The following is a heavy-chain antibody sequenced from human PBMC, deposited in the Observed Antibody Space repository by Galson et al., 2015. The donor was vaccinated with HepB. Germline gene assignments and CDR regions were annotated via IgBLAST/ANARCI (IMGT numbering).Heavy chain of an antibody. V-gene: IGHV3-15*01. CDR2: IKSKTDGGTT. Sequence: SLRLSCAASGFTFSNAWMSWVRQAPGKGLEWVGRIKSKTDGGTTDYAAPVKGRFTISRDDSKNTLYLQMNSLKTEDTAVYYCTTDPLPGIVSLWAQLFDYWGQGTLVTVSS. J-gene: IGHJ4*02. CDR1: GFTFSNAW. CDR3: TTDPLPGIVSLWAQLFDY. D-gene: IGHD1-26*01.